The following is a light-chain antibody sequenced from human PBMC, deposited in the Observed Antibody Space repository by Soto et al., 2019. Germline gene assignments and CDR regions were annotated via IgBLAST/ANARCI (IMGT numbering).Light chain of an antibody. CDR3: SSYAKDRTLL. V-gene: IGLV2-14*01. J-gene: IGLJ2*01. Sequence: QSALTQPASVSGSPGQSITISCTGTSSDIGTYDFVSWYQQHPGTAPKLILYEVTNRPPGLSDRFSGSKSGNTASLLISGRQADDEAYYFCSSYAKDRTLLFGGGTKVTVL. CDR1: SSDIGTYDF. CDR2: EVT.